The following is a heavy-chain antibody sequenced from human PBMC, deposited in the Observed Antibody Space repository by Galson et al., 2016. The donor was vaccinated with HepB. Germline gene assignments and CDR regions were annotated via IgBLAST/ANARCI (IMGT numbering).Heavy chain of an antibody. Sequence: SLRLSCAASGFTFSSYAMTWVRQAPGKGLEWVSAISGSGGSTYYADSVKGRFTISRDNSKNSLYLQMNSLRAEDTAVYYCAKSINIRWYSQDVLTYAMDVLGKGTTVTVSS. V-gene: IGHV3-23*01. CDR3: AKSINIRWYSQDVLTYAMDV. D-gene: IGHD6-13*01. J-gene: IGHJ6*03. CDR1: GFTFSSYA. CDR2: ISGSGGST.